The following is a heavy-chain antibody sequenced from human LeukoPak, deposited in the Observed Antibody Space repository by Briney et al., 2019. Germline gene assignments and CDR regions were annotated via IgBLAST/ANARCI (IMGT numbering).Heavy chain of an antibody. V-gene: IGHV4-39*01. D-gene: IGHD2-15*01. CDR1: GGSISSSSYY. CDR3: ARVMVNCSGGSCYSPNYYYYYMDV. J-gene: IGHJ6*03. CDR2: IYYSGST. Sequence: PSETLSLTCTVSGGSISSSSYYWGWIRQPPGKGLEWIGSIYYSGSTYYNPSLKSRVTISVDTSKNQFSLKLSSVTAADTAVYYCARVMVNCSGGSCYSPNYYYYYMDVWGKGTTVTVSS.